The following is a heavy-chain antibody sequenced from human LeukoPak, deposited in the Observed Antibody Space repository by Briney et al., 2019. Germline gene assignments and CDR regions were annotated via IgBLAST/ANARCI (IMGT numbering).Heavy chain of an antibody. CDR3: AGADGSSWYRHWSYP. V-gene: IGHV4-4*09. Sequence: SETLSLTCTVSGGSISSYYWSWIWQPPGKGLEWIGYIYTSGSTNYNPSLKSRVTISVDTSKNQFSLKLSSVTAADTAVYYGAGADGSSWYRHWSYPWGQGTLVTVSS. CDR2: IYTSGST. D-gene: IGHD6-13*01. CDR1: GGSISSYY. J-gene: IGHJ5*02.